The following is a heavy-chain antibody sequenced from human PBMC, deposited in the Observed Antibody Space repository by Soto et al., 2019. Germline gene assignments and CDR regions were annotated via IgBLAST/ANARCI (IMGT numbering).Heavy chain of an antibody. J-gene: IGHJ4*02. CDR3: ARDGDTSGHYGIFDY. CDR2: LYFDGGDR. CDR1: GFTFANYG. D-gene: IGHD3-22*01. V-gene: IGHV3-33*01. Sequence: GGSLRLSCAASGFTFANYGIHWVRQAPGKGLEWVAVLYFDGGDRYYADSVKGRFIVSRDSSKNTHYLQMNSLRAEDTAVYYCARDGDTSGHYGIFDYWGQGTLVTVSS.